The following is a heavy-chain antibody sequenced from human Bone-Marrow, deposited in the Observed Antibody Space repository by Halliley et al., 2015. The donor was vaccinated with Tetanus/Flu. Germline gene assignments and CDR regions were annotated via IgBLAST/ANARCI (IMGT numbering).Heavy chain of an antibody. CDR3: ARRQHYYGNNGYSLDH. CDR1: EHDFVSYW. D-gene: IGHD3-10*01. V-gene: IGHV5-51*01. Sequence: VQLVQSGAEVKKPGESLKISCKGSEHDFVSYWIAWVRQMPGKGLEWMGLIYPGDSDTYYSPSFQGQVTISADRSASTVYLQWSSLKASDTAVYYCARRQHYYGNNGYSLDHWGQGTLVTVSS. J-gene: IGHJ4*02. CDR2: IYPGDSDT.